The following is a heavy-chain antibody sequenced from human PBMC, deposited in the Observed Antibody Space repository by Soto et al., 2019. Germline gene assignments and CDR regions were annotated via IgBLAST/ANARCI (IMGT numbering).Heavy chain of an antibody. CDR2: IWYDGSNK. CDR1: GFTFSSYA. V-gene: IGHV3-33*01. Sequence: PGGSLRLSCAASGFTFSSYAMHWVRQAPGKGLEWVAVIWYDGSNKYYADSVKGRFTISRDNSKNTLYLQMNSLRAEDTAVYYSARDGGVYVFWGGGAYYTGWAVWAKGTTVPVSS. CDR3: ARDGGVYVFWGGGAYYTGWAV. J-gene: IGHJ6*04. D-gene: IGHD3-3*01.